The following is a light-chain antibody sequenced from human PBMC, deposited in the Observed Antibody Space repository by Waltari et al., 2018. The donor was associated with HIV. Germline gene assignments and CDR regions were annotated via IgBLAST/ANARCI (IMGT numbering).Light chain of an antibody. Sequence: QSALTQSASVSGSPGQSITISCTGTNSDLGAYYFVSWYQQQSGKSPRLLIFEVFNWPSGISNRFSGSKSGNTASLTISGLRSEVEADYYCSSFARSGTLLFGGGTRVTVL. V-gene: IGLV2-14*01. J-gene: IGLJ2*01. CDR3: SSFARSGTLL. CDR1: NSDLGAYYF. CDR2: EVF.